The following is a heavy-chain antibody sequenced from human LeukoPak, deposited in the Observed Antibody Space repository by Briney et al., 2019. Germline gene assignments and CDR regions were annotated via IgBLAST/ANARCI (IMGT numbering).Heavy chain of an antibody. J-gene: IGHJ3*02. D-gene: IGHD2-2*01. V-gene: IGHV1-2*02. Sequence: ASVKVSCRASGYTFTDYYMHWVRQAPGQGLEWMGWINPNNGATTYAQKFQGRVTMTRDTSISAAYMELSRLRSDDTAVFYCVRDCSGSTCRNAFDIWGQGTMVTVSS. CDR3: VRDCSGSTCRNAFDI. CDR1: GYTFTDYY. CDR2: INPNNGAT.